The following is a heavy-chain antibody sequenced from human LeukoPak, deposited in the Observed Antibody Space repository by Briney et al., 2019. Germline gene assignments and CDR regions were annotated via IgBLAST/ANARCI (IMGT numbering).Heavy chain of an antibody. D-gene: IGHD3-9*01. CDR1: GSTFSSYS. CDR3: ARRRGETTSYILTT. J-gene: IGHJ4*02. V-gene: IGHV3-21*01. Sequence: GGSLRLSCVASGSTFSSYSMHWVRQAPGTGLEWVSSISGSSTFIYYADSVKGRFTISRDNAKNSLYLQMDSLRADDTAVYYCARRRGETTSYILTTWGQGTLVTVSS. CDR2: ISGSSTFI.